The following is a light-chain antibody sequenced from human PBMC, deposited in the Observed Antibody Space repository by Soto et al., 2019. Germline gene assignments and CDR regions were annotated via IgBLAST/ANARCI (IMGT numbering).Light chain of an antibody. CDR1: QSIGRH. V-gene: IGKV3-11*01. J-gene: IGKJ4*01. CDR2: DAS. CDR3: QQRANWLT. Sequence: EIVLTQSPATLSLSPGERVTLSCRASQSIGRHLAWYQHIPGQAPRLLIYDASNRATGIPARFSGSGSGTDFTLTISSLEPEDFADYYCQQRANWLTFGGGTKVEIK.